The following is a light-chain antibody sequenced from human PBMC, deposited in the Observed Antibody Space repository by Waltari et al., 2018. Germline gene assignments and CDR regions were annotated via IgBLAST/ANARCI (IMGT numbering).Light chain of an antibody. CDR1: NSDIGRYNY. J-gene: IGLJ2*01. V-gene: IGLV2-14*01. CDR3: SSYTTSGTLL. Sequence: SALTQPASVSGSPGQSITISCTGSNSDIGRYNYASWYQQHPNQAPKLIIYEVSHRPSGVSNRFSGSKSANTASLTISGLQVEDEAHYYCSSYTTSGTLLFGGGTKLTVL. CDR2: EVS.